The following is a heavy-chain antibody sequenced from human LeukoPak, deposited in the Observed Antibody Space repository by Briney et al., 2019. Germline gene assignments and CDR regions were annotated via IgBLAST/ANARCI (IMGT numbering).Heavy chain of an antibody. V-gene: IGHV5-51*01. CDR1: GFTFSSYA. CDR3: ARVEYYDSSGYPVDGYYYMDV. D-gene: IGHD3-22*01. Sequence: GGSLRLSCAASGFTFSSYAMSWVRQMPGKGLEWMGIIYPGESDTRYSPSFQGQVTISADKSISTAYLQWSSLKASDTAMYYCARVEYYDSSGYPVDGYYYMDVWGKGTTVTVSS. J-gene: IGHJ6*03. CDR2: IYPGESDT.